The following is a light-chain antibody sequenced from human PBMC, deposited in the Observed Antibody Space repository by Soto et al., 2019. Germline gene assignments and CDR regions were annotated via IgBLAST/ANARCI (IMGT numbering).Light chain of an antibody. Sequence: VLTQSPPPPSLSPGEGLPPSLRASQGIGDTLAWYQHKTGQTHRLLIYDKSTRATGIQDRFSGSGSGTEFTLIISSLQSEEFTVYYCQQYNEWPLTVGGGTKVDIK. CDR3: QQYNEWPLT. CDR2: DKS. V-gene: IGKV3-15*01. J-gene: IGKJ4*01. CDR1: QGIGDT.